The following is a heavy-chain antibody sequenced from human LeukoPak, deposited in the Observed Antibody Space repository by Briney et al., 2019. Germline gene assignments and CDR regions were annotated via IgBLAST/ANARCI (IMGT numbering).Heavy chain of an antibody. D-gene: IGHD2-8*02. CDR3: ARGYGWLDY. CDR2: IYYSGST. CDR1: GGSISNYY. J-gene: IGHJ4*02. Sequence: SETLPLTCTVSGGSISNYYWTWIRQPPGKGLEWIGYIYYSGSTNYNPSLKSRVTISVDTSKNQFSLKLSSVTAADTAVYYCARGYGWLDYWGQGTLVTVSS. V-gene: IGHV4-59*01.